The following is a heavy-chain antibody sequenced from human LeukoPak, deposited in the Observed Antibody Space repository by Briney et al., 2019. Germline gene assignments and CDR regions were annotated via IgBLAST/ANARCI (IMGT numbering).Heavy chain of an antibody. Sequence: PGGSLRLSCSASGFTFSAYAMYWVRQAPGKGLEYVSGISSNGGSSFYADSVKGRFTISRDNSKNTLYLQMSSLRAEDTAVYYCVKITSVTGGDCWGQGTGITVSS. J-gene: IGHJ4*02. CDR3: VKITSVTGGDC. V-gene: IGHV3-64D*09. CDR1: GFTFSAYA. CDR2: ISSNGGSS. D-gene: IGHD1-1*01.